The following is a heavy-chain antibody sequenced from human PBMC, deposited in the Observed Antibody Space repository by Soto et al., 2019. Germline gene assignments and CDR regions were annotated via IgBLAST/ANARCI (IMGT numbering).Heavy chain of an antibody. CDR3: ARGKEWEQPSNHYYLDY. CDR1: GRTFLISA. J-gene: IGHJ4*02. D-gene: IGHD1-26*01. Sequence: QVQLVQSGAEVKTPGSSVRGSCKTAGRTFLISAIAGVRQAPGQGLEWRGGIIPILGTIHIAQNFQGRVNFNAHRSTSTAYMDLSSLRSEDTATYFCARGKEWEQPSNHYYLDYWGQGSQVIVSS. V-gene: IGHV1-69*06. CDR2: IIPILGTI.